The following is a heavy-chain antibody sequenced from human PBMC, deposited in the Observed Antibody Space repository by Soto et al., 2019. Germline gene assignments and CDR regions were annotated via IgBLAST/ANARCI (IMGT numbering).Heavy chain of an antibody. CDR2: IIPIFGTA. J-gene: IGHJ3*02. D-gene: IGHD2-21*02. V-gene: IGHV1-69*01. CDR1: GGTFSSYA. CDR3: ARDVVVVTAIPSRAFDI. Sequence: QVQLVQSGAEVKKPGSSVKVSCKASGGTFSSYAISWVRQAPGQGLEWMGGIIPIFGTANYAQKCQGRVTITADEATSTAYMERSSLRSEDTAVYYCARDVVVVTAIPSRAFDIWGQGTMVTVSS.